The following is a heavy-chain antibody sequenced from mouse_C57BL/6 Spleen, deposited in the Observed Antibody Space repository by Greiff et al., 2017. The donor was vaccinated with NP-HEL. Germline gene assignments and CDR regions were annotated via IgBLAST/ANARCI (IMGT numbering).Heavy chain of an antibody. J-gene: IGHJ2*01. CDR2: IDLNSGGT. Sequence: QVQLQQPGAELVKPGASVKLSCKASGYTFTSYWMHWVKQRPGRGLEWIGRIDLNSGGTKYNEKFKSKATLTVDKPSSPAYMQLSSLTSEDSAVYYCARSIRSSSPYFDYWGQGTTLTVSS. CDR1: GYTFTSYW. CDR3: ARSIRSSSPYFDY. V-gene: IGHV1-72*01. D-gene: IGHD1-1*01.